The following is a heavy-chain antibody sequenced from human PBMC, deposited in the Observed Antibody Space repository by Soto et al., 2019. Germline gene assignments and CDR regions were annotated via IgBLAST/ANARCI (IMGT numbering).Heavy chain of an antibody. Sequence: KGLEWMGIIYPGDSDTRYSPSFQGRFTISRDNSKNTVYMQMNSLRAEDTAVYFCERGKASVAGVFDIWLQGTIVIVTS. J-gene: IGHJ3*02. V-gene: IGHV5-51*01. CDR2: IYPGDSDT. D-gene: IGHD6-19*01. CDR3: ERGKASVAGVFDI.